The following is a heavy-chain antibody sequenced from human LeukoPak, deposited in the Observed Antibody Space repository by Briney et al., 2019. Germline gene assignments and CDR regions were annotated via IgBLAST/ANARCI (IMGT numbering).Heavy chain of an antibody. Sequence: GRSLRLSCAASGFIFSNYGMHWVRQAPGKGLEWVAVISHDGRTEFYADSVKGRFTISRDNSKNTLDLQMFSLGAEDTAVYYCAKEPTSYSSGWYFHHWGQGTLVTVSS. CDR1: GFIFSNYG. D-gene: IGHD6-25*01. J-gene: IGHJ1*01. V-gene: IGHV3-30*18. CDR3: AKEPTSYSSGWYFHH. CDR2: ISHDGRTE.